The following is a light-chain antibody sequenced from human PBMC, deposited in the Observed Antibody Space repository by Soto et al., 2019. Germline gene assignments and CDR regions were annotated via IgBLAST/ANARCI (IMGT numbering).Light chain of an antibody. J-gene: IGKJ2*01. CDR1: QSISSW. CDR3: QQYNSYSGT. Sequence: DIQMTQSPSTLSASVGDRVTITCRARQSISSWLAWYQQKAGKAPKILIYDASSLESGVTSRFSGSGSGTEFTLTISSLQPDDFATYYCQQYNSYSGTFGQGTKLEIK. V-gene: IGKV1-5*01. CDR2: DAS.